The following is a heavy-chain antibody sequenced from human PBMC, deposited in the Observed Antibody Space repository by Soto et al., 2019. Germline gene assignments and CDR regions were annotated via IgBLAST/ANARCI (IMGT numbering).Heavy chain of an antibody. CDR3: ARGLRFLDCAWFDP. CDR1: GGSISSCGYY. V-gene: IGHV4-31*03. J-gene: IGHJ5*02. D-gene: IGHD3-3*01. Sequence: SETLSLTCTVSGGSISSCGYYWSWIRQHPGKGLEWIGYIYYSGSTYYNPSLKSRVTISVDTSKNQFSLKLSSVTAADTAVYYCARGLRFLDCAWFDPWGQGTLVTVSS. CDR2: IYYSGST.